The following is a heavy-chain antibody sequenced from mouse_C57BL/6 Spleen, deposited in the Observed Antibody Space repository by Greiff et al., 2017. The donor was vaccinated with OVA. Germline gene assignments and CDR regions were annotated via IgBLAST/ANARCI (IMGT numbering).Heavy chain of an antibody. CDR2: ISDGGSHT. CDR1: GFTFSSYA. J-gene: IGHJ4*01. D-gene: IGHD4-1*01. Sequence: EVMLVESGGGLVKPGGSLKLSCAASGFTFSSYAMSWVRQTPEKRLEWVATISDGGSHTYYPDNVKGRFTISRDNAKNNLYLQMSHLKSEDTAMYYCARDLGAMDYWGQGTSVTVSS. V-gene: IGHV5-4*01. CDR3: ARDLGAMDY.